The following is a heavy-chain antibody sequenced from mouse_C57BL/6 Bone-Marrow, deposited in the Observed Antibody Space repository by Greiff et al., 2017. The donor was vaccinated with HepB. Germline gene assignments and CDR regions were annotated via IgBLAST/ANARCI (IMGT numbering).Heavy chain of an antibody. Sequence: EVQLQESGPELVKPGASVKISCKASGYSFTGYYMNWVKQSPEKSLEWIGEINPSTGGTTYNQKFKAKATLTVDKSSSTAYMQLKSLTSEDSAVYYCARGIYYNAMDYWGQGTSVTVSS. CDR1: GYSFTGYY. J-gene: IGHJ4*01. CDR3: ARGIYYNAMDY. D-gene: IGHD2-1*01. CDR2: INPSTGGT. V-gene: IGHV1-42*01.